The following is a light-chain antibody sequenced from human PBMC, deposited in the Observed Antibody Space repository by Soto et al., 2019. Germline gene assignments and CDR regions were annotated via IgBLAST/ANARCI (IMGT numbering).Light chain of an antibody. CDR1: SSDVGAYNY. CDR2: EVT. Sequence: QYVLTQPPSASGSPGQSVAISCTGTSSDVGAYNYVSWYQQHPGKAPKLMIYEVTKRPSGVPDRFSGSKSDNTASLTVSGLQAEDEADYYCSSYAGSKNLVFGGGTKLTVL. V-gene: IGLV2-8*01. CDR3: SSYAGSKNLV. J-gene: IGLJ2*01.